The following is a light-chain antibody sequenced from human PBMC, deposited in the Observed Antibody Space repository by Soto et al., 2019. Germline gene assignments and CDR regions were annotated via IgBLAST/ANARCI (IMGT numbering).Light chain of an antibody. Sequence: QSALTQPPSASGSPGQSVTISCTGTSGDIGGYDYVSWYQQHPGKAPKLMIYEVTKRPLGVPDRFSGSKSGNTASLTVSGLQAEDEADYYRSSYAGSNNPYVFGTGTKVTVL. CDR2: EVT. J-gene: IGLJ1*01. CDR1: SGDIGGYDY. V-gene: IGLV2-8*01. CDR3: SSYAGSNNPYV.